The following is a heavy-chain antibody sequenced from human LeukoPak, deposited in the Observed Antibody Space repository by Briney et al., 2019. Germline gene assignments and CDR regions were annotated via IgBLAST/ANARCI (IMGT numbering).Heavy chain of an antibody. CDR2: ISSNGDNT. CDR1: GFTFSTYV. Sequence: GGSLRLSCSVSGFTFSTYVMHWVRQAPGKGLEYVLAISSNGDNTYYADSVKGRFTISRDNSKNTLYLQMSSLRADDTAVYYCVRGTGYWGQGTLVTVSS. CDR3: VRGTGY. J-gene: IGHJ4*02. V-gene: IGHV3-64D*06.